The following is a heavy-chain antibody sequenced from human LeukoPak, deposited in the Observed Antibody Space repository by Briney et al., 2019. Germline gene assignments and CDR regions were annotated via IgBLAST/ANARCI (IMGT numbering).Heavy chain of an antibody. J-gene: IGHJ4*02. Sequence: GGSLSLSRAASGFAFTNYWVVWVRQAPGKGREWVASIGKDGSEKSYVDSVKGRFTITRDNARNSLYLQMSSLRVEDTAVYYCTRDIVYLQLEYWGQGALVTVSS. CDR3: TRDIVYLQLEY. V-gene: IGHV3-7*01. D-gene: IGHD1-1*01. CDR1: GFAFTNYW. CDR2: IGKDGSEK.